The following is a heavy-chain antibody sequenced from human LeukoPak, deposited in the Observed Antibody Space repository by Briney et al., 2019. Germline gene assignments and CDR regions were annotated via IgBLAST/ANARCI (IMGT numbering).Heavy chain of an antibody. V-gene: IGHV3-21*01. D-gene: IGHD1-14*01. J-gene: IGHJ4*02. CDR3: ARGPERREYFDY. CDR1: GVTFSSYS. Sequence: GGSLRLSCAASGVTFSSYSMNWVRQAPGKGLEWVSSISSSSSYIYYADSVKGRFTISRDNAKNSLYLQMNSLRAEDTAVYYCARGPERREYFDYWGQGTLVTVSS. CDR2: ISSSSSYI.